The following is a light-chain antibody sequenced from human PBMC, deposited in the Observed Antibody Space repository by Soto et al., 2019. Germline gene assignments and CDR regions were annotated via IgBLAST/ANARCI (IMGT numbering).Light chain of an antibody. CDR1: SSDVGGYNY. CDR3: SSYTSSSTLGGV. V-gene: IGLV2-14*03. Sequence: QSALTQPASVSGSPGQSITISCTGTSSDVGGYNYVSWYQHHPGKAPKLMIYDVSNRPSGVSNRFSGSKSGNTASLTISGLQAEDEADYYGSSYTSSSTLGGVFGTGTKLTVL. J-gene: IGLJ1*01. CDR2: DVS.